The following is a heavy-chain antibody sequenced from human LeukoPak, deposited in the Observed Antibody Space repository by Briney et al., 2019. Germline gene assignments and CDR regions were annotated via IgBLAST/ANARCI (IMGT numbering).Heavy chain of an antibody. CDR3: AKHREYSSSWYYFDY. V-gene: IGHV3-23*01. CDR1: GFTFSSYA. J-gene: IGHJ4*02. Sequence: GGSLRLSCAASGFTFSSYAMSWVRQAPGKGLEWVSAISGSGGSTYYADSVKGRFTISRDNSKNTLYLQMNSLRAEDTAVYYCAKHREYSSSWYYFDYWGQGTLVTVSS. D-gene: IGHD6-13*01. CDR2: ISGSGGST.